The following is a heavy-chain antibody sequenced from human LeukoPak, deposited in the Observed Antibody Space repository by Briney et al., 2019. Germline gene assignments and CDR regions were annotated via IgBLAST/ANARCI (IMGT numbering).Heavy chain of an antibody. Sequence: GGSLRLSSAAPGFTFINYYMNWVRQAPGRGLEWISYISSSSSTKNYADSVKGRFTVSIDNAWNSLYLQMNSLRAEDTAVYYCAKLMDRARRDAFYICGHGTMVTVSS. CDR1: GFTFINYY. CDR3: AKLMDRARRDAFYI. V-gene: IGHV3-48*01. D-gene: IGHD2-2*03. CDR2: ISSSSSTK. J-gene: IGHJ3*02.